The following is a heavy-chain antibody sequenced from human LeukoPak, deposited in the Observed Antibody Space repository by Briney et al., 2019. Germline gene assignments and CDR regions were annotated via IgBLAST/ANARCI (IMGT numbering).Heavy chain of an antibody. CDR2: ISDDGAST. V-gene: IGHV3-23*01. CDR3: AKQKIPGSSWFDP. J-gene: IGHJ5*02. D-gene: IGHD3-10*01. CDR1: GFTFSSYG. Sequence: GGSLRLSCAASGFTFSSYGMHWVRQAPGKGLEWVSGISDDGASTYYVDSVKGRFTISRDTSKNTLYLQMSSLRAEDTAVYYCAKQKIPGSSWFDPWGQGTLVTVSS.